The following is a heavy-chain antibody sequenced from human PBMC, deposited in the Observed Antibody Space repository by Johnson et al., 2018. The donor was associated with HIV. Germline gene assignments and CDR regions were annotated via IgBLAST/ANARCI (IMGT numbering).Heavy chain of an antibody. Sequence: QVQLVESGGGVVQPGRSLRLSCAASGFTFSSYGMHWVRQAPGKGLEWVAVIWYDGSNKYYANSVKGRFPISRDNSKNTLYLQMGSLRAEVMAVYYCARGGITFGGVIAPGAFDIWGQGTMVTVSS. CDR1: GFTFSSYG. CDR3: ARGGITFGGVIAPGAFDI. CDR2: IWYDGSNK. D-gene: IGHD3-16*02. J-gene: IGHJ3*02. V-gene: IGHV3-33*01.